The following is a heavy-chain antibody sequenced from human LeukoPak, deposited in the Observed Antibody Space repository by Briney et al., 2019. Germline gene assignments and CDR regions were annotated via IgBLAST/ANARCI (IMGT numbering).Heavy chain of an antibody. CDR3: ARDSLPQNDFWSGYYGNWFDP. V-gene: IGHV4-34*01. J-gene: IGHJ5*02. CDR2: INHSGST. Sequence: SETLSLTCAVYGGSFSGYYWSWIRQPPGKGLEWIGEINHSGSTNYNPSLKSRVTISVDTSKNQFSLKLSSVTAADTAVYYCARDSLPQNDFWSGYYGNWFDPWGQGTLVTVSS. CDR1: GGSFSGYY. D-gene: IGHD3-3*01.